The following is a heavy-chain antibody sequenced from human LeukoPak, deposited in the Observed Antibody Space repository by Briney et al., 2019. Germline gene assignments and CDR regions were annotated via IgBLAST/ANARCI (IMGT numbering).Heavy chain of an antibody. V-gene: IGHV5-51*01. Sequence: GESLKISCKSSGYSFSNYWIAWVRQMPGKGLEWVGVVYPGDSQTIYSPSFQGQVTISADKSISTVYLQWTSLKASDTAMYYCALSIAVAGTVTYFDFWSQGTLVTVSS. CDR1: GYSFSNYW. J-gene: IGHJ4*02. CDR3: ALSIAVAGTVTYFDF. CDR2: VYPGDSQT. D-gene: IGHD6-19*01.